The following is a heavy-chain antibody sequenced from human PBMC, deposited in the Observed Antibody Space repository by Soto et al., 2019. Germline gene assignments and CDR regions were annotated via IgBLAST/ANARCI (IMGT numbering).Heavy chain of an antibody. CDR3: AKGSGYFDSSALDY. V-gene: IGHV3-23*01. Sequence: GSLRLSCAASGFTFSDYAMSWVRQAPEKGLEWVSGISGSGDSTYYADSVKGRFTISRDNSKNTLYVQMNSLRAEDTAVYYCAKGSGYFDSSALDYWGQGTLVTVSS. D-gene: IGHD3-22*01. CDR2: ISGSGDST. CDR1: GFTFSDYA. J-gene: IGHJ4*02.